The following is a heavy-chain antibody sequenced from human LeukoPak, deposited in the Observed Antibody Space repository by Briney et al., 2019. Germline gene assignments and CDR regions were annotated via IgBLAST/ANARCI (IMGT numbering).Heavy chain of an antibody. Sequence: ASVKVSCKASGYTFSTYAISWVRQAPGQGLEWMGWISVYNGDAKYLQKFQGRVTMSTDTSTGTAYMELRSLRSDDTAVYYCARYAQDSNGWYYFDYWGQGTLVTVSS. J-gene: IGHJ4*02. CDR3: ARYAQDSNGWYYFDY. D-gene: IGHD6-19*01. CDR2: ISVYNGDA. V-gene: IGHV1-18*01. CDR1: GYTFSTYA.